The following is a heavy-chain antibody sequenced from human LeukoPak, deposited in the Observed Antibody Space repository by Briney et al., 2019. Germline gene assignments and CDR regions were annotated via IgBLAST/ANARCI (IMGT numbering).Heavy chain of an antibody. D-gene: IGHD3-10*01. CDR2: IYPGDSDT. V-gene: IGHV5-51*01. Sequence: GESLKTSCKGSGYSFTSYWIGWVRQMPGKGLEWMGIIYPGDSDTRYSPSFQGQVTISADKSISTAYLQWSSLKASDTAMYYCARLPVTYYYGSGSYLFDYWGQGTLVTVSS. J-gene: IGHJ4*02. CDR3: ARLPVTYYYGSGSYLFDY. CDR1: GYSFTSYW.